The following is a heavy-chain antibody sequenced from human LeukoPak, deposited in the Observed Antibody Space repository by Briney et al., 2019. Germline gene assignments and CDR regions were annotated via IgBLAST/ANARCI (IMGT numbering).Heavy chain of an antibody. Sequence: SETLSLTCTVSGGSISSYYWSWIRQPPGKGLEWIGYIYYSGSTNYNPSLKSRVTISVDTSKNQFSLKLSSVTAADTAVYYCARLGSRIEQEANWFDPWGQGTLVTVPS. D-gene: IGHD1/OR15-1a*01. V-gene: IGHV4-59*08. CDR3: ARLGSRIEQEANWFDP. CDR2: IYYSGST. J-gene: IGHJ5*02. CDR1: GGSISSYY.